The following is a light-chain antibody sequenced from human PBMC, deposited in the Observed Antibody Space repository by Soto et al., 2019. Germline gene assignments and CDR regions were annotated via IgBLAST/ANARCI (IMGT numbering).Light chain of an antibody. V-gene: IGKV1-5*03. CDR1: QSISNW. Sequence: DIQMTQSPSTLSASVGDRVTITCRASQSISNWLAWYQQKPGKAPKLLIYKASSLDSGVPSRFSGSGSGTEFTLTSSSLQPDDFANYYCQQYNSFPTFGQGTKVEIK. CDR2: KAS. CDR3: QQYNSFPT. J-gene: IGKJ1*01.